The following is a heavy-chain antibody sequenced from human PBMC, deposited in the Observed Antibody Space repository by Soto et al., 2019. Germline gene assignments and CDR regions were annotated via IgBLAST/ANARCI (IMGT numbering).Heavy chain of an antibody. Sequence: VASVKVSCKTSGFMFTSSAVQWVRQARGQRLEWIGWLVVGSGNTHYAQHFQERVTLTMDMSRGTAYMELSSLRSDDTAVYYCAAVPVLRFLKWLPAYFDYWGQGTLVTVSS. CDR1: GFMFTSSA. CDR2: LVVGSGNT. CDR3: AAVPVLRFLKWLPAYFDY. V-gene: IGHV1-58*01. J-gene: IGHJ4*02. D-gene: IGHD3-3*01.